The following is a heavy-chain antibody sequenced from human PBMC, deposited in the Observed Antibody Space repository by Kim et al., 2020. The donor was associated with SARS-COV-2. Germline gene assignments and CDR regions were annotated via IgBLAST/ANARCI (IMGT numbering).Heavy chain of an antibody. V-gene: IGHV3-66*01. CDR3: ATKYSSSSLHDAFDI. CDR2: IYSGGST. CDR1: GFTVSSNY. D-gene: IGHD6-13*01. J-gene: IGHJ3*02. Sequence: GGSLRLSCAASGFTVSSNYMSWVRQAPGKGLEWVSVIYSGGSTYYADSVKGRFTISRDNSKNTLYLQMNSLRAEDTAVYYCATKYSSSSLHDAFDIWGQGTMVTVSS.